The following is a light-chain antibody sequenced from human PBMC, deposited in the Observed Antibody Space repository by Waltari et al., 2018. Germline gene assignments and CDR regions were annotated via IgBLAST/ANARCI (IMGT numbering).Light chain of an antibody. J-gene: IGLJ2*01. CDR3: ATWDDELTGVV. Sequence: QSVLTQPPSASGTPGQRVTISCSGSNSNIGSNTVNCYQQVPGTAPKRLIYSNEPRPSGVPDRFSGSKSGTAASVTISGLQSAEEADYSCATWDDELTGVVFGGGTKVTVL. V-gene: IGLV1-44*01. CDR1: NSNIGSNT. CDR2: SNE.